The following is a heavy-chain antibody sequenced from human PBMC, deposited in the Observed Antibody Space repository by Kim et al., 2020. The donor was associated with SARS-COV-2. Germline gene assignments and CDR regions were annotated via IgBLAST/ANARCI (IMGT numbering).Heavy chain of an antibody. CDR3: VKGGWGSIWDH. CDR2: IDGSVGTK. Sequence: GGSLRLSCTTSGFTFTGYAMSWVRQAPGKGREWVSSIDGSVGTKYFVDPLKGRFTISRDNSKNTLYLQMNTLRADDTAVYYCVKGGWGSIWDHWGQGTLVTVAS. V-gene: IGHV3-23*01. D-gene: IGHD2-21*01. J-gene: IGHJ4*02. CDR1: GFTFTGYA.